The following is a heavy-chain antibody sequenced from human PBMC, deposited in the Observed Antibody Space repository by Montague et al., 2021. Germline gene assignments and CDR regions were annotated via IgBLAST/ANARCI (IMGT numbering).Heavy chain of an antibody. CDR1: GGSISRSSYY. D-gene: IGHD2-8*01. Sequence: SETLSLTCTVSGGSISRSSYYWGWIRQPQGKGLEWIGSIYSSGCTYYNPSLKSRVTISADTSKNQFSLKLSSVTAADTAVYYCTRPGGYCTNDTCYFWFAPWGQGILVTVSS. CDR2: IYSSGCT. CDR3: TRPGGYCTNDTCYFWFAP. V-gene: IGHV4-39*01. J-gene: IGHJ5*02.